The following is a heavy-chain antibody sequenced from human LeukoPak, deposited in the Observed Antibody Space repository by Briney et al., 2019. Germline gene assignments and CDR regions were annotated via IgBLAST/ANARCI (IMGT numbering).Heavy chain of an antibody. D-gene: IGHD3-10*01. J-gene: IGHJ6*03. V-gene: IGHV4-34*01. CDR1: GGSFSGYY. CDR3: ARARGSHFYYYYYYMDV. Sequence: SETLSLTCAVYGGSFSGYYWSWIRQPPGKGLEWIGEINHSGSTNYNPSLKSRVTISVDKSKNQFSLKLSSVTAADTAVYYCARARGSHFYYYYYYMDVWGKGTTVTVSS. CDR2: INHSGST.